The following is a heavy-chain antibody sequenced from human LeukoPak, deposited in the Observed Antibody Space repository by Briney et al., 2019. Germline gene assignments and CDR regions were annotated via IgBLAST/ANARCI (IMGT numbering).Heavy chain of an antibody. V-gene: IGHV1-18*01. CDR1: GGTFSSYA. Sequence: ASVKVSCKASGGTFSSYAISWVRQAPGQGLEWKGWISAYNGNTNYAQKLQGRVTMTTETSTSTGYMEPRSLRSDDTAVYYCARLISLRSGYDILTSWFDPWGQGTLVTVSS. J-gene: IGHJ5*02. D-gene: IGHD3-9*01. CDR2: ISAYNGNT. CDR3: ARLISLRSGYDILTSWFDP.